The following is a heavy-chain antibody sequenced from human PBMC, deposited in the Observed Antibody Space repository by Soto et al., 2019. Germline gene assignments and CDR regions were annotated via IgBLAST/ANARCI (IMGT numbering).Heavy chain of an antibody. V-gene: IGHV1-46*01. Sequence: QGLEWMGMITPNSGNTNYAQKFQGRVTMTRDTSTSTVSMELNSLRSEDTAMYYCNIPAMGTGNWFDPWGQGTLVTVSS. J-gene: IGHJ5*01. CDR2: ITPNSGNT. CDR3: NIPAMGTGNWFDP. D-gene: IGHD6-13*01.